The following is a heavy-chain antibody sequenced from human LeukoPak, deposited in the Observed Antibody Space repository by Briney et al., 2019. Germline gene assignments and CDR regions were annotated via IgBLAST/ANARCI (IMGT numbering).Heavy chain of an antibody. CDR3: AREGWLRWGFDY. D-gene: IGHD5-12*01. CDR1: GGSISSSSYY. CDR2: IYYSGST. Sequence: SETLSLTCTVSGGSISSSSYYWGWIRQPPGKGLEWIGSIYYSGSTYYNPSLKSRVTISVDTSKNQFSLKLSSVTAADTAVYYCAREGWLRWGFDYWGQGTLVTVSS. J-gene: IGHJ4*02. V-gene: IGHV4-39*07.